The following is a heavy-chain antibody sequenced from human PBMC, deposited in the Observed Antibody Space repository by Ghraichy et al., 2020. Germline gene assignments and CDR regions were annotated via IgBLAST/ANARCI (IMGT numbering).Heavy chain of an antibody. D-gene: IGHD6-19*01. J-gene: IGHJ4*02. Sequence: GGSLRLSCAASGFTFSTYWMSWVRQTPGKGLEWVANIKHDGSEKFYVEFVRGRFTISSDNAKNSLYLQMNSLGAEDTAVFYCARAQPPSAVAAPYYFDSWGQGTLVTVSS. CDR1: GFTFSTYW. CDR3: ARAQPPSAVAAPYYFDS. CDR2: IKHDGSEK. V-gene: IGHV3-7*04.